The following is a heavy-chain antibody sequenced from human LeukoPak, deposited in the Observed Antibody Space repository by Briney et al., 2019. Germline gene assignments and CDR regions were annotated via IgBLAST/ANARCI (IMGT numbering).Heavy chain of an antibody. CDR3: ARGQYYYYMDV. Sequence: ASVTVSFKTSGHSFTSYYMHWVRQAPGQGLEWMGIINPSGSNTTYAQRFQGRLTMTRDTSTSTVYMELSSLRSEDTAVYYCARGQYYYYMDVWGKGTTVTVSS. V-gene: IGHV1-46*01. CDR1: GHSFTSYY. CDR2: INPSGSNT. J-gene: IGHJ6*03.